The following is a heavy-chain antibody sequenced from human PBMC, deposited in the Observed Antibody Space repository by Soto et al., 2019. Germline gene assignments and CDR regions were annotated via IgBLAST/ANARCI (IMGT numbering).Heavy chain of an antibody. CDR3: ASADYGDEGY. J-gene: IGHJ4*02. V-gene: IGHV1-18*01. CDR1: GLAFSNSR. D-gene: IGHD4-17*01. Sequence: QVQLVQSGAEVKKPGASVKVSCKASGLAFSNSRISWVRQAPGQGPEWMGWIRVYNCDRNYSWTFQGRLFMTTDASTRTAYMELRSLRSDDTAVYFCASADYGDEGYWCQGTLVTVSS. CDR2: IRVYNCDR.